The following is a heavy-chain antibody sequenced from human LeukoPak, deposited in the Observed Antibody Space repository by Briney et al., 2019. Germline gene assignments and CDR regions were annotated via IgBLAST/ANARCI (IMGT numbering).Heavy chain of an antibody. CDR3: ARGGRYSPFDY. Sequence: GGSLRLSCAASGFTFSSYWMSWVRQAPGKGLEWVANIKQDGSEKYYVDSVKGRFTISRDNAKNSLYLQMNSPRAEDTAVYYCARGGRYSPFDYWGQGTLVTVSS. V-gene: IGHV3-7*01. CDR2: IKQDGSEK. D-gene: IGHD5-18*01. J-gene: IGHJ4*02. CDR1: GFTFSSYW.